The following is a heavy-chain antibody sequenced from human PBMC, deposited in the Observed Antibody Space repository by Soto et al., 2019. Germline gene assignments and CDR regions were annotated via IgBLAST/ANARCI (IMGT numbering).Heavy chain of an antibody. J-gene: IGHJ5*02. CDR1: GYTFTSYA. D-gene: IGHD2-15*01. CDR3: ARDLNQDHQQNWFDP. Sequence: QVQLVQSGAEEKKPGASVKVSCKASGYTFTSYAMHWVRQAPGQRLEWMGWINAGNGNTKYSQKFQGRVTITRDTSASTAYMELSSLRSEDTAVYYCARDLNQDHQQNWFDPWGQGTLVTVSS. V-gene: IGHV1-3*05. CDR2: INAGNGNT.